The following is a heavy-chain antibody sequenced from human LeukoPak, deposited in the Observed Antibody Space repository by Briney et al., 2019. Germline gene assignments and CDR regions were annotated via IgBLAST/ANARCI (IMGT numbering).Heavy chain of an antibody. D-gene: IGHD2-2*01. CDR2: IYSSGRT. J-gene: IGHJ5*02. CDR3: ARLYCSSTTCLTAQWFDP. V-gene: IGHV4-4*09. CDR1: GGFVSSYY. Sequence: LETLSLTCTVSGGFVSSYYWNWIRQPPGKGLEWIGYIYSSGRTNYNPFFKSRVTISVDTSKNQFSLKLSSVTAADTAVYYCARLYCSSTTCLTAQWFDPWGQGTLVTVSS.